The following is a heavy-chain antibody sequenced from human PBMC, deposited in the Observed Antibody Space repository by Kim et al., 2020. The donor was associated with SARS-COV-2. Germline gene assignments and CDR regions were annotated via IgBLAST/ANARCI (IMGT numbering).Heavy chain of an antibody. D-gene: IGHD3-3*01. CDR1: GGSFSGYY. V-gene: IGHV4-34*01. CDR2: INHSGST. Sequence: SETLSLTCAVYGGSFSGYYWSWIRQPPGKGLEWIGEINHSGSTNYNPSLKSRVTISVDTSKNQFSLKLSSVTAADTAVYYCARGRGRFFDYWGQGTLVTVSS. J-gene: IGHJ4*02. CDR3: ARGRGRFFDY.